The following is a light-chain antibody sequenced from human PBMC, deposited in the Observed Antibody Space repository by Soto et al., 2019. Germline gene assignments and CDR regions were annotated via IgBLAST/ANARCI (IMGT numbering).Light chain of an antibody. CDR3: SSYTSSSTRV. Sequence: QSVLTQPASVSGSPGQSITISCTGTSSDVGGYNYVSWYQQHPGKAPKPMIYEVSNRPSGVSNRFSGSKSGNTASLTISGLQAEDEADYYCSSYTSSSTRVFGGGTQLTVL. CDR1: SSDVGGYNY. V-gene: IGLV2-14*01. CDR2: EVS. J-gene: IGLJ3*02.